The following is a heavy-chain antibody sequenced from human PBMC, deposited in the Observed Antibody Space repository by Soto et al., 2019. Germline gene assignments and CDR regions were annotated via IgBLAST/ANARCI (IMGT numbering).Heavy chain of an antibody. CDR3: AREGYDILNGYYYYYGMDV. V-gene: IGHV1-2*02. D-gene: IGHD3-9*01. CDR1: GYTFTGYY. CDR2: INPNSGGT. J-gene: IGHJ6*02. Sequence: GASVKVSCKASGYTFTGYYMHWVRQAPGQGLEWMGWINPNSGGTNYAQKFQGRVTMTRDTSISTAYMELSRLRSDDTAVYYCAREGYDILNGYYYYYGMDVWGQGTTVTVSS.